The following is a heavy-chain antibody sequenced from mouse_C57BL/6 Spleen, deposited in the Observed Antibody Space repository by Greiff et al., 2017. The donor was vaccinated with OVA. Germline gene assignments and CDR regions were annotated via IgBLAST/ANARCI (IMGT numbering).Heavy chain of an antibody. J-gene: IGHJ3*01. D-gene: IGHD1-1*01. V-gene: IGHV1-26*01. CDR3: ANPHYYGSSYSFAY. CDR1: GYTFTDYY. Sequence: EVQLQQSGPELVKPGASVKISCKASGYTFTDYYMNWVKQSHGKSLEWIGDINPNNGGTSYNQKFKGKATLTVDKSSSTAYMELRSLTSEDSAVYDCANPHYYGSSYSFAYWGQGTLVTVSA. CDR2: INPNNGGT.